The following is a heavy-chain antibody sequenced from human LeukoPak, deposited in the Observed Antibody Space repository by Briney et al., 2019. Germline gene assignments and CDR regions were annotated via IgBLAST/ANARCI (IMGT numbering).Heavy chain of an antibody. Sequence: PGGSLRLSCAASGFTVSSNYMSWVRQAPGKGLEWDSVIYSGGNTYYADSVKGRFTISRDNSKNTLYLQMNSLRAEDTAIYYCAINYLVRGEDWFDPWGQGTLVTVSS. V-gene: IGHV3-66*01. D-gene: IGHD3-10*01. CDR3: AINYLVRGEDWFDP. CDR1: GFTVSSNY. J-gene: IGHJ5*02. CDR2: IYSGGNT.